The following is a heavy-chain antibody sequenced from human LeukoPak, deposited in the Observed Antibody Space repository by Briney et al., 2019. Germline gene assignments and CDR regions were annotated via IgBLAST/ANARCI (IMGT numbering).Heavy chain of an antibody. D-gene: IGHD2-15*01. CDR3: ARSRKSYCSGGSCYGFDY. CDR1: RGTFSSYA. Sequence: SVKVSCKASRGTFSSYAISWVRQAPGQGLEWMGRIIPIFGIANYAQKFQGRVTITADKSTSTAYMELSSLRSEDTAVYYCARSRKSYCSGGSCYGFDYWGQGTLVTVSS. V-gene: IGHV1-69*04. J-gene: IGHJ4*02. CDR2: IIPIFGIA.